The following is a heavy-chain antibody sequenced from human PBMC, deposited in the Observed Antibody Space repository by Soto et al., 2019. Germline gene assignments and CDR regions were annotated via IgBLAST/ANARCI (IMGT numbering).Heavy chain of an antibody. CDR2: ISGGGDTT. V-gene: IGHV3-23*01. CDR3: VKLRDFVVLPAGILDY. CDR1: GFTFSSYG. D-gene: IGHD2-8*01. J-gene: IGHJ4*02. Sequence: PGGSLRLSCAASGFTFSSYGISWIRLSPGKGLEWVSVISGGGDTTYYTPSVKGRFTISRDDFRNTLYLQMNSLRTEDTAIYYCVKLRDFVVLPAGILDYWGPGTLVTVS.